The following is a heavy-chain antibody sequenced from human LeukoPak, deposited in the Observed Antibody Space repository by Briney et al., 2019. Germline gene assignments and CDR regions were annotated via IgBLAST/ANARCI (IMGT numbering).Heavy chain of an antibody. D-gene: IGHD4-23*01. CDR1: GGSISSYY. V-gene: IGHV4-59*01. CDR2: IYYSGST. J-gene: IGHJ4*02. CDR3: ARVTVVNFYYFDY. Sequence: SETLSLTCTVSGGSISSYYWSWLRQPPGKGLEWIGYIYYSGSTNYNPSLKSRVTISVDTSKNQFSLKLSSVTAADTAVYYCARVTVVNFYYFDYWGQGTLVTVSS.